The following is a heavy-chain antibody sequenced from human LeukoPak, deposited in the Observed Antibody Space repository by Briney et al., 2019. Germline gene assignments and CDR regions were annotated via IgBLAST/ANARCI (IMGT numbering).Heavy chain of an antibody. CDR1: GFTFSSYG. CDR2: IRYEGSNR. Sequence: GGSLRLSCAASGFTFSSYGMHWVRQAPGKGLEWLSFIRYEGSNRYYADSVKGRFTISRDNSKNTLYLQMNSLRAEDTAVYYCAKDGFRSHIVATGRGLLSYWGQGTLVTVSS. J-gene: IGHJ4*02. D-gene: IGHD5-12*01. CDR3: AKDGFRSHIVATGRGLLSY. V-gene: IGHV3-30*02.